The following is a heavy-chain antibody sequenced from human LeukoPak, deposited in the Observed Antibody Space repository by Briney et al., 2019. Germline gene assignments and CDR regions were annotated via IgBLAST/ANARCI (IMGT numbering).Heavy chain of an antibody. Sequence: SETLSLTCTVSGGSINTYYWSWIRQPPGKGLEWIGYISYSGSTNYNPSLKSRVAISLDTSKNQFSLKLSSVTSADTAVYYCARAPHSYDSGTYSVQHYFDLWGRGTLVTVSS. J-gene: IGHJ2*01. D-gene: IGHD3-22*01. CDR2: ISYSGST. CDR1: GGSINTYY. CDR3: ARAPHSYDSGTYSVQHYFDL. V-gene: IGHV4-59*01.